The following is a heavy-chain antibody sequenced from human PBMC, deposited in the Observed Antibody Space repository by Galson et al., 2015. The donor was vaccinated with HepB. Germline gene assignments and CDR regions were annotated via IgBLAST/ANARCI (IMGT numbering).Heavy chain of an antibody. D-gene: IGHD3-10*02. V-gene: IGHV3-30*18. CDR1: GFTFSASG. Sequence: LRLSCAASGFTFSASGLHWVRQAPGRGLEWVAAISSDGSDTDFADSVKGRFTISRDNSKNTLYLQMNSLTDDDTAIYYCAKGAYRNIMMSGGWFDPWGQGTVVTVSS. CDR2: ISSDGSDT. J-gene: IGHJ5*02. CDR3: AKGAYRNIMMSGGWFDP.